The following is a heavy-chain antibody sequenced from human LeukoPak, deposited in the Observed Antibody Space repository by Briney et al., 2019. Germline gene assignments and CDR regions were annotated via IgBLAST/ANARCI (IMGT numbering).Heavy chain of an antibody. D-gene: IGHD6-19*01. Sequence: SETLSLTCTVSGGSISSYYWSWIRQPPGKGLEWIGYIYYSGSTNYNPSLKSRVTISVDTSKNQFSLKLSSVTAADTAVYYCARVQDSSGWYIGFDPWGQGTLVTVSS. CDR1: GGSISSYY. CDR3: ARVQDSSGWYIGFDP. J-gene: IGHJ5*02. CDR2: IYYSGST. V-gene: IGHV4-59*01.